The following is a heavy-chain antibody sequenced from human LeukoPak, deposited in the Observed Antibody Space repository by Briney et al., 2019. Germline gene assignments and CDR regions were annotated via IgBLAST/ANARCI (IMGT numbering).Heavy chain of an antibody. CDR2: IRSKAYGGTT. Sequence: GGSLRLSCTASGFTFGDYAMSWVRQAPGKGLEWVGFIRSKAYGGTTEYAASVKGRFTISRDDSKSIAYLQMNSLKTEDTAVYYCAFWSGYYNYYYYMDVWGKGTTVTVSS. D-gene: IGHD3-3*01. CDR3: AFWSGYYNYYYYMDV. J-gene: IGHJ6*03. V-gene: IGHV3-49*04. CDR1: GFTFGDYA.